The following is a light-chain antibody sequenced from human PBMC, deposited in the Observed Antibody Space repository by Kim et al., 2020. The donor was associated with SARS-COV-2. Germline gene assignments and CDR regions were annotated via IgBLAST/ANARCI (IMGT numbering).Light chain of an antibody. V-gene: IGLV2-8*01. J-gene: IGLJ1*01. CDR2: EVT. CDR1: SSDFGTYNY. CDR3: TSHANSNYI. Sequence: QSVLTQPPSASGSPGQSVAISCSGTSSDFGTYNYVSWYQQHPGKAPKLMIFEVTKRPSGVPDRFSASMSGNTASLTISGLQPEDEADYYCTSHANSNYIFGTGTKVTVL.